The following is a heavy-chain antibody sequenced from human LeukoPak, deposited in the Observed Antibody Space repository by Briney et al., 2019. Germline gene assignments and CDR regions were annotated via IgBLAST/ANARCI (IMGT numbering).Heavy chain of an antibody. CDR3: ARDTGQITMVRGVSAGYYFDY. CDR2: IYYSGST. D-gene: IGHD3-10*01. CDR1: GGSISSSSYY. Sequence: SETLSLTCTVSGGSISSSSYYWGWIRQPPGKGLERIGSIYYSGSTYYNPSLKSRVTISVDTSKNQFSLKLSSVTAADTAVYYCARDTGQITMVRGVSAGYYFDYWGQGTLVTVSS. V-gene: IGHV4-39*07. J-gene: IGHJ4*02.